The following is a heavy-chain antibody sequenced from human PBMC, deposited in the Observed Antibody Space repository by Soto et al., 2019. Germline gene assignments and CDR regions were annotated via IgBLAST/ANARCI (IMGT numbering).Heavy chain of an antibody. D-gene: IGHD6-19*01. CDR2: IRQDGSEK. V-gene: IGHV3-7*01. Sequence: QSGGSLRLSCAASGFTFGSYWMSWVRQAPGKGLEWVATIRQDGSEKYNVDSVKGRFTISRDNAENLLYLQLSSLKSDDTAVYFCARGSQWQADYWGRGTLVTVSS. CDR1: GFTFGSYW. J-gene: IGHJ4*02. CDR3: ARGSQWQADY.